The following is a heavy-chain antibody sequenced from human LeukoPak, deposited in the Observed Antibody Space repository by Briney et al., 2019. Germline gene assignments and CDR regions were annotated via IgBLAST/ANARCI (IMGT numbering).Heavy chain of an antibody. V-gene: IGHV4-59*01. J-gene: IGHJ5*02. CDR2: IYNSEST. CDR3: ARVKGSNWLDP. CDR1: GVSISIYY. D-gene: IGHD6-6*01. Sequence: PSETLSLTCTVSGVSISIYYWSWIRQPPGKGLEWIGYIYNSESTYYNPSLKSRVTISLDTSKNQFSLRPNSVTAADTAVYYCARVKGSNWLDPWGQGTLVTVSS.